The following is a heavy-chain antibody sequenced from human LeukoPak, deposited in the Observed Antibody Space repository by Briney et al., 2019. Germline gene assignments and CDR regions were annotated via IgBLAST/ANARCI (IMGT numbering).Heavy chain of an antibody. CDR3: ARERGVWDYGEGVWPEHH. Sequence: GGSLRLSCAASGFAFSYYNMNWVRQAPGKGLEWVSSISSSSSYIYYADSVKGRFTISRDNAKNSLYLQMNSLRAEDTAVYYCARERGVWDYGEGVWPEHHWGQGTLVTVSS. J-gene: IGHJ4*02. V-gene: IGHV3-21*04. CDR2: ISSSSSYI. D-gene: IGHD4-17*01. CDR1: GFAFSYYN.